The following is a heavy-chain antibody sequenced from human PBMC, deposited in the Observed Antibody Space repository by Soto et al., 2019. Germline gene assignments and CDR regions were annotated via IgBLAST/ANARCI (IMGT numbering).Heavy chain of an antibody. CDR1: GGSFSGYY. D-gene: IGHD2-2*02. CDR2: INHSGST. J-gene: IGHJ4*02. Sequence: SETLSLTCAVYGGSFSGYYWSWIRQPPGKGLEWIGEINHSGSTNYNPSLKSRVTISVDTSKNQFSLKLSSVTAADTAVYYCARGRHSHCSSTSCYTDNTVTTIYYFDYWGQGTLVTVSS. CDR3: ARGRHSHCSSTSCYTDNTVTTIYYFDY. V-gene: IGHV4-34*01.